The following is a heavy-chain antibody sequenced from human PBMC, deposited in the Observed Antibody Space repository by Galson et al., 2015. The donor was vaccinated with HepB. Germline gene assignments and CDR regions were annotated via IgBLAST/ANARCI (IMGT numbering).Heavy chain of an antibody. CDR1: GYTFTSYA. CDR2: INTNTGNP. Sequence: SVKVSCKASGYTFTSYAMNWVRQAPGQGLEWMGWINTNTGNPTYAQGFTGRFVFSLDTSVSTAYLQISSLKTEDTAVYYCARRKSGSYSAHAFDIWGQGTMVTVSS. J-gene: IGHJ3*02. D-gene: IGHD1-26*01. V-gene: IGHV7-4-1*02. CDR3: ARRKSGSYSAHAFDI.